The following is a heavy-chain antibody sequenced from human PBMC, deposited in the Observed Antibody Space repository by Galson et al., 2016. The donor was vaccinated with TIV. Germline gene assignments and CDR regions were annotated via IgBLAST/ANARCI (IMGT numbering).Heavy chain of an antibody. J-gene: IGHJ1*01. CDR1: GDTFSSYT. Sequence: SVKVSCKVSGDTFSSYTISWVRQAPGQGLEWVGRIIPLFDITNYAHKFQGRVTIIADKSTTTVYLELSSLSFDDTAGYYCSRHRDESFQVGGQGALVTVSS. CDR3: SRHRDESFQV. CDR2: IIPLFDIT. D-gene: IGHD2-21*01. V-gene: IGHV1-69*02.